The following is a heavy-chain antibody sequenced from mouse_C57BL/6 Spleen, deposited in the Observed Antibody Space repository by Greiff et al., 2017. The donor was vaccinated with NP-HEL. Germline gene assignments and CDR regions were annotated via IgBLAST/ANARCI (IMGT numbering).Heavy chain of an antibody. CDR3: ARGTYYDYEDWYFDV. D-gene: IGHD2-4*01. J-gene: IGHJ1*03. CDR2: ISYDGSN. V-gene: IGHV3-6*01. CDR1: GYSITSGYY. Sequence: DVKLQESGPGLVKPSQSLSLTCSVTGYSITSGYYWNWIRQFPGNKLEWMGYISYDGSNNYNPSLKNRISITRDTSKNQFFLKLNSVTTEDTATYYCARGTYYDYEDWYFDVWGTGTTVTVSS.